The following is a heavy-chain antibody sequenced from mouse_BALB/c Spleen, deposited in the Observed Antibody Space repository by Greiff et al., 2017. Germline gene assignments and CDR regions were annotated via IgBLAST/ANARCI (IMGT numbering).Heavy chain of an antibody. CDR2: IDPENGNT. J-gene: IGHJ2*01. CDR3: ARGGPDGNYVVSLFDY. D-gene: IGHD2-1*01. V-gene: IGHV14-1*02. Sequence: VQLQQSGAELVRPGALVKLSCKASGFNIKDYYMHWVKQRPEQGLEWIGWIDPENGNTIYDPKFQGKASITADTSSNTAYLQLSSLTSEDTAVYYGARGGPDGNYVVSLFDYWGQGTTLTVSS. CDR1: GFNIKDYY.